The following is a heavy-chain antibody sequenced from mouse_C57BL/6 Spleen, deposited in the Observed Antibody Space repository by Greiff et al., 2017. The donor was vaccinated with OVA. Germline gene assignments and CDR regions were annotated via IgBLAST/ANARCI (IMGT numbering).Heavy chain of an antibody. CDR2: ISYDGSN. CDR1: GYSITSGYY. J-gene: IGHJ4*01. CDR3: ARDYGISSGAMDD. V-gene: IGHV3-6*01. D-gene: IGHD1-1*01. Sequence: DVKLVESGPGLVKPSQSLSLTCSVTGYSITSGYYWNWIRQFPGNKLEWMGYISYDGSNNYNPSLKNRISITRDTSKNQFFLKLNSVTTEDTATYYCARDYGISSGAMDDWGQGTSVTVSS.